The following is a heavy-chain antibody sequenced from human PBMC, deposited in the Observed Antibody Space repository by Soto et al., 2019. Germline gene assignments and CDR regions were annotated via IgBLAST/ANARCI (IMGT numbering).Heavy chain of an antibody. Sequence: PGGSLRLSCAASGFTVTNTYMSWVRQAPGKGPEWVSVVYSGGNTNYADSVKGRFTISRDNSKNTLYLQMNSLRAEDTAVYYCAKGLAYCGGDCYSLGADMDVWGQGTTVTVSS. CDR3: AKGLAYCGGDCYSLGADMDV. CDR1: GFTVTNTY. J-gene: IGHJ6*02. CDR2: VYSGGNT. D-gene: IGHD2-21*02. V-gene: IGHV3-66*01.